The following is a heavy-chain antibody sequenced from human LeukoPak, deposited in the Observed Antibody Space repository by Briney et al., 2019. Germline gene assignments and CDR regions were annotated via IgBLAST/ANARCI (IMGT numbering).Heavy chain of an antibody. CDR1: GGSISSSSYY. D-gene: IGHD2-2*01. CDR3: ARHCSSTSCSFDY. J-gene: IGHJ4*02. CDR2: IYYSGST. Sequence: SETLSLTCTVSGGSISSSSYYWGWTRQPPGKGLEWIGSIYYSGSTYYNPSLKSRVTISVDTSKNQFSLKLSSVTAADTAVYYCARHCSSTSCSFDYWGQGTLVTVSS. V-gene: IGHV4-39*01.